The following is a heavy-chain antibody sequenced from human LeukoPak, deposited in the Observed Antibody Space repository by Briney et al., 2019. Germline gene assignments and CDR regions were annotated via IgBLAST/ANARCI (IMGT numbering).Heavy chain of an antibody. CDR1: GGSIRSIDSY. Sequence: SETLSLTCTVSGGSIRSIDSYWGWIRQPPGKGLEWIGSGFYSGSTYYNLSLKSRVTISVDTSKNQFSLKLRSVTAADTAVYYCARSSSTWAECQFDFWGQGTLVTVSS. J-gene: IGHJ4*02. V-gene: IGHV4-39*07. CDR2: GFYSGST. CDR3: ARSSSTWAECQFDF. D-gene: IGHD6-13*01.